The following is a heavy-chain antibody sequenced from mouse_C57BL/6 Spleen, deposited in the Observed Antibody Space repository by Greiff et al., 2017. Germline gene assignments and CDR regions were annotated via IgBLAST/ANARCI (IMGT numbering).Heavy chain of an antibody. CDR1: GYTFTSYW. V-gene: IGHV1-61*01. D-gene: IGHD2-4*01. CDR2: IYPSNSNT. CDR3: ARGRDYGGSAMDY. J-gene: IGHJ4*01. Sequence: VQLQQPGAELVRPGSSVKLSCKASGYTFTSYWMDWVKQRPGQGLEWIGNIYPSNSNTHSNQKFKDKATLTVDKSSSTAYMQLSSLTSEDSAVYYCARGRDYGGSAMDYWGQGTSVTVSS.